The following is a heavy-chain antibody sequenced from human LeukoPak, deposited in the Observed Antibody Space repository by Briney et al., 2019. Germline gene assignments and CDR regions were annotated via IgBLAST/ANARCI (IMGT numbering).Heavy chain of an antibody. Sequence: SETLSLTCTVSGVSISSSSYYWGWIRQPPGKGLEWIGSIYYSGSTYYNPSLKSRVTISVDTSKNQFSLKLSSVTAADTAVYYCAAKDWLLLYWGQGTLVTVSS. CDR2: IYYSGST. V-gene: IGHV4-39*01. CDR3: AAKDWLLLY. CDR1: GVSISSSSYY. D-gene: IGHD3/OR15-3a*01. J-gene: IGHJ4*02.